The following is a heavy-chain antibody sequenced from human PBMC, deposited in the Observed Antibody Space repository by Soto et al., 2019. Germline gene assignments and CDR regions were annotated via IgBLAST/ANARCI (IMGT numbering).Heavy chain of an antibody. Sequence: PAASVKVSCKASGGTFSSYAISWVRQAPGQGLEWMGGIIPIFGTANYAQKFQGRVTITADESTSTAYMELSSLRSEDTAVYYCARDILTGSLQAFDIWGQGTMVTVSS. D-gene: IGHD3-9*01. V-gene: IGHV1-69*13. J-gene: IGHJ3*02. CDR1: GGTFSSYA. CDR2: IIPIFGTA. CDR3: ARDILTGSLQAFDI.